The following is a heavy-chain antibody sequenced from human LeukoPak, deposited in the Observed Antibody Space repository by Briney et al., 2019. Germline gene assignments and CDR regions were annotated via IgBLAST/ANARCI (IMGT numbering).Heavy chain of an antibody. CDR1: GFTFSNYA. CDR2: ISYDGSNK. D-gene: IGHD3-9*01. J-gene: IGHJ4*02. CDR3: ACLSNYDILTEFFDY. V-gene: IGHV3-30-3*01. Sequence: PGRSLRLSCADSGFTFSNYAMHWVRQAPGKGLEWVAVISYDGSNKYYADSVKGRFTISRDNSKNTLYLQMNSLRAEDTAVYYCACLSNYDILTEFFDYWGQGTLVTVSS.